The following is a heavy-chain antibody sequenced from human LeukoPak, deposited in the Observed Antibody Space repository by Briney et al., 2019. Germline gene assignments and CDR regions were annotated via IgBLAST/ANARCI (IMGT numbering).Heavy chain of an antibody. D-gene: IGHD6-19*01. Sequence: GGSLRLSCAASGFNLRSFWMSWVRQAPGKGLEWMANIKHDASEIYYVDSVKGRFTISRDNAKNSLYLQMNSLRAEDTAVYCCARDGKAVGLDYWGQGALVTVSS. CDR2: IKHDASEI. CDR1: GFNLRSFW. CDR3: ARDGKAVGLDY. J-gene: IGHJ4*02. V-gene: IGHV3-7*01.